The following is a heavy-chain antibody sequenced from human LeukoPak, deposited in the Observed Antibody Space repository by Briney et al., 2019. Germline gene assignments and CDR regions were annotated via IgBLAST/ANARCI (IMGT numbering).Heavy chain of an antibody. Sequence: SETLSLTCTVSGYSISSGYYWGWIRQPPGKGLEWIGEINHSGSTNYNPSLKSRVTIAVETSKNQFSLKLSSVTAADKAVYYCARSCRILDIVATIRARLGGNGFDIWGQGTMVTVSS. V-gene: IGHV4-38-2*02. J-gene: IGHJ3*02. D-gene: IGHD5-12*01. CDR1: GYSISSGYY. CDR3: ARSCRILDIVATIRARLGGNGFDI. CDR2: INHSGST.